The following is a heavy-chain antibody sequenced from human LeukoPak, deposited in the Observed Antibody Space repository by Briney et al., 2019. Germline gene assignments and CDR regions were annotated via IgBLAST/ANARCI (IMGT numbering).Heavy chain of an antibody. Sequence: ASVKVSCKASGYTFTSHSINWLRQAPGQGLEWMGWITTNTGNPTYAQGFTGRFVFSLDTSVSTAYLQISSLKAEDTAEYYCARDASTIRFDYWGRGTLVTVSS. V-gene: IGHV7-4-1*02. CDR3: ARDASTIRFDY. CDR1: GYTFTSHS. D-gene: IGHD5-24*01. J-gene: IGHJ4*02. CDR2: ITTNTGNP.